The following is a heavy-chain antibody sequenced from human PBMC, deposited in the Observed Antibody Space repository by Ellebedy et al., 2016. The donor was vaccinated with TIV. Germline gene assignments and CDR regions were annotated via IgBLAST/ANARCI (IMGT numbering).Heavy chain of an antibody. J-gene: IGHJ4*02. CDR3: AKPLDIVVVVAAFDY. CDR2: ISGSGGST. D-gene: IGHD2-15*01. Sequence: GESLKISCAASGFTFSSYAMSWVRQAPGKGLEWVSAISGSGGSTYYADSVKGRFTISRDNSKNTLYLQMNSLRAEDTAVYYCAKPLDIVVVVAAFDYWGQGTLVTVSS. V-gene: IGHV3-23*01. CDR1: GFTFSSYA.